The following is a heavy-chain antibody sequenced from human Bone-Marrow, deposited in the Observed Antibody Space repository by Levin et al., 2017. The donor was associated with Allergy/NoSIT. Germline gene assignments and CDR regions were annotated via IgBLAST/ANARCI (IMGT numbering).Heavy chain of an antibody. CDR2: IDPSSGST. Sequence: ASVKVSCEASGYTFTAYYIHYVRQAPGQGLEWMGRIDPSSGSTNYAQKFQGRVTMTTDTSISTAYLTLSGLTSDDTAVYYCARVERPFSGVQVRFDDYMDSWGRGTTVTVSS. CDR1: GYTFTAYY. J-gene: IGHJ6*03. V-gene: IGHV1-2*06. CDR3: ARVERPFSGVQVRFDDYMDS. D-gene: IGHD6-25*01.